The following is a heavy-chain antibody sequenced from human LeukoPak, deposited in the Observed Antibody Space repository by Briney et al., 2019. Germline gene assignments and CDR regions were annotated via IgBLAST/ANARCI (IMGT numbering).Heavy chain of an antibody. Sequence: SETLSLTCTVSGGSISSYDWSWVRQPPGKGLEWIGYIYDSGSTNYNPSLKSRVTISVDTSKTQFSLKLRSVTAADTAVYYCARQGPHYDFWSGYWTDAFDIWGQGTMVTVSS. CDR1: GGSISSYD. CDR3: ARQGPHYDFWSGYWTDAFDI. CDR2: IYDSGST. V-gene: IGHV4-59*08. D-gene: IGHD3-3*01. J-gene: IGHJ3*02.